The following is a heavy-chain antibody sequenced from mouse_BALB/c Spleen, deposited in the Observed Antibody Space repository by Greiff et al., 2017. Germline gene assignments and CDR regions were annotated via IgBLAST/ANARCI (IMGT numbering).Heavy chain of an antibody. CDR3: NAYYGYDGSCAY. V-gene: IGHV14-4*02. D-gene: IGHD2-2*01. CDR2: IDPENGDT. CDR1: GFNIKDYY. J-gene: IGHJ3*01. Sequence: VQLQQSGAELVRSGASVKLSCTASGFNIKDYYMHWVKQRPEQGLEWIGWIDPENGDTEYAPKFQGKATMTADTSSNTAYLQLSSLTSEDTAVYYCNAYYGYDGSCAYWGQGTLVTVSA.